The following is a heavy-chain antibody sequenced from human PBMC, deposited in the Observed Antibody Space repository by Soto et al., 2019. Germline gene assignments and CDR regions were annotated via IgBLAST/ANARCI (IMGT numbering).Heavy chain of an antibody. Sequence: QVQLVESXXGXXXXXXXLRLSCAASGFTFSSYGMHWVRQAPGKGLEWVAVIWYDGSNKYYADSVKGRFTISRDNSKNTLYLQMNSLRAEDTAVYYCARDRDYGDYSIDYWGQGTLVTVSS. J-gene: IGHJ4*02. CDR3: ARDRDYGDYSIDY. V-gene: IGHV3-33*01. CDR1: GFTFSSYG. D-gene: IGHD4-17*01. CDR2: IWYDGSNK.